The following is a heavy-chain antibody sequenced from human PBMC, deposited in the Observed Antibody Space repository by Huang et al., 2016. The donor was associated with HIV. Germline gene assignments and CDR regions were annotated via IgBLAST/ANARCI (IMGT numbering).Heavy chain of an antibody. CDR2: ISPGDSDP. V-gene: IGHV5-51*01. Sequence: EVQLVQSGAEVKKPGESLKFSCKGSGYSFTSYWIGWVGQLPGKGLEWMGIISPGDSDPRYSPSFQGQVTISADKSISTAYLQWSSLKASDTAMYYCARLSTTWYFDYWGQGTLVTVSS. D-gene: IGHD1-1*01. CDR1: GYSFTSYW. CDR3: ARLSTTWYFDY. J-gene: IGHJ4*02.